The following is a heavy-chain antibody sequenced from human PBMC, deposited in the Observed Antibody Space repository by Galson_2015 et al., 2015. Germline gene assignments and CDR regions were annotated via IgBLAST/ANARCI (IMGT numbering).Heavy chain of an antibody. V-gene: IGHV3-48*02. CDR3: ARDGTGVLQFLDV. J-gene: IGHJ6*04. D-gene: IGHD3-3*01. CDR1: GFTFRDYR. CDR2: IRNAGSTI. Sequence: SLRLSCAASGFTFRDYRMHWVRQAPGKGLEWVSYIRNAGSTIYYADSVKGRFTISRDNAKNSLYLQMNSLRDEDTAVYYCARDGTGVLQFLDVWGKGTTVTVSS.